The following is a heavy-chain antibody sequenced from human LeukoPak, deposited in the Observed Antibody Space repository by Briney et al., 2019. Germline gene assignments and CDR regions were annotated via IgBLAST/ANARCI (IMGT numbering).Heavy chain of an antibody. J-gene: IGHJ4*02. D-gene: IGHD2-15*01. V-gene: IGHV1-8*02. CDR1: GYTFTSYD. CDR3: ARDGVAASNTEYYFDY. CDR2: MNPNSGNT. Sequence: ASVKVSCKASGYTFTSYDINWVRQATGQGLEWMGWMNPNSGNTGYAQNLQGRVTMTTDTSTSTAYMELRSLRSDDTAVYYCARDGVAASNTEYYFDYWGQGTLVTVSS.